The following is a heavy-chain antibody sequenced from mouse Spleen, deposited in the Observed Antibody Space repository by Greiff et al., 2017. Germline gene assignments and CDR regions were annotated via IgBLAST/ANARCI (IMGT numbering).Heavy chain of an antibody. V-gene: IGHV5-9-1*01. CDR3: ALYYGNYVGAMDY. J-gene: IGHJ4*01. D-gene: IGHD2-1*01. CDR1: GFTFSSYA. CDR2: ISSGGSYT. Sequence: EVMLVESGGGLVKPGGSLKLSCAASGFTFSSYAMSWVRQTPEKRLEWVATISSGGSYTYYPDSVKGRFTISRDNAKNTLYLQMSSLRSEDTAMYYCALYYGNYVGAMDYWGQGTSVTVSS.